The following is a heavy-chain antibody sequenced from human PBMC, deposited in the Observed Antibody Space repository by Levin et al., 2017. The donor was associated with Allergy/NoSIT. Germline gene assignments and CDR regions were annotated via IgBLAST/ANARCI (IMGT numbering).Heavy chain of an antibody. CDR3: ARDLGRGYYGSGSYYSF. D-gene: IGHD3-10*01. Sequence: PGGSLRLSCAASGFTFSSYGMHWVRQAPGKGLEWVAVIWYDGTNKYYADSVKGRFTISRDNSKNTLYLQMNSLRAEDTAVYYCARDLGRGYYGSGSYYSFWGQGTLVTVSS. CDR1: GFTFSSYG. J-gene: IGHJ4*02. CDR2: IWYDGTNK. V-gene: IGHV3-33*01.